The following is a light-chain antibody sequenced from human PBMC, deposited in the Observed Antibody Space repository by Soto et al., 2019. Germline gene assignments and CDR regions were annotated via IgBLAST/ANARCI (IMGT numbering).Light chain of an antibody. CDR3: SSYVGNNNPHA. CDR1: SSDVGFYDY. V-gene: IGLV2-8*01. Sequence: QSALTQPPSASGSPGQSVTVSCTGTSSDVGFYDYVSWYQQHPGKAPKLIIYEVSKRPSGVPDRFSGSKSGNSASLTVSGLQAEDEADYYCSSYVGNNNPHAFXTGTKVTVL. CDR2: EVS. J-gene: IGLJ1*01.